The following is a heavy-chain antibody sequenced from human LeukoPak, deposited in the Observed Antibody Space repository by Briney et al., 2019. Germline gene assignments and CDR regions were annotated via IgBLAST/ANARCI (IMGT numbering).Heavy chain of an antibody. CDR3: ARGTLKAAATDFDY. D-gene: IGHD6-13*01. J-gene: IGHJ4*02. Sequence: AGGSLRLSCAASGFTFDDYGMSWVRQAPGKGLEWVSGINWNGGSTGYADSVKGRFTISRDNAKNSLYLQMSSLRAEDTALYYCARGTLKAAATDFDYWGQGTLVTVSS. V-gene: IGHV3-20*04. CDR2: INWNGGST. CDR1: GFTFDDYG.